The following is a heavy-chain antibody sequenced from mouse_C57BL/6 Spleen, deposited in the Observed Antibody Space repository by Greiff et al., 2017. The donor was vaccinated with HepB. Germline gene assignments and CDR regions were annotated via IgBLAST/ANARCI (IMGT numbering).Heavy chain of an antibody. J-gene: IGHJ4*01. Sequence: QVQLQQSGAELVKPGASVKLSCKASGYTFTEYTIHWVKQRSGQGLEWIGWFYPGSGSIKYNEKFKDKATLTADKSSSTVYMELSRLTSEDSAVYFCARREGAFYYGNYGYAMDYWGQGTSVTVSS. D-gene: IGHD2-1*01. V-gene: IGHV1-62-2*01. CDR1: GYTFTEYT. CDR2: FYPGSGSI. CDR3: ARREGAFYYGNYGYAMDY.